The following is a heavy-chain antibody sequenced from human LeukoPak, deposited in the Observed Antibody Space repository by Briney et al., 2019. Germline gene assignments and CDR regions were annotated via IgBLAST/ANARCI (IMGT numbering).Heavy chain of an antibody. CDR1: GGSFSGYY. J-gene: IGHJ4*02. CDR3: ARGLLNNSGGSF. V-gene: IGHV4-34*01. Sequence: ASETLSLTCAVYGGSFSGYYWSWIRQPPGKGLEWIGEISHSGSTNYNPSLKSRVTISVDTSKNQFSLKLRSVTAADTAVYYCARGLLNNSGGSFWGQGTLVTVSS. CDR2: ISHSGST. D-gene: IGHD2-15*01.